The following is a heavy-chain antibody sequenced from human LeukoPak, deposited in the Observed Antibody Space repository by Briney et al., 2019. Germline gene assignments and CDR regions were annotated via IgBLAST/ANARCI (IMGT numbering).Heavy chain of an antibody. Sequence: ASVKVSCKASGYTFTSYAMSWVRQAPGKGLDWVSGISGSGGSTYYADSAKGRFTISRDNSKNTLYLQMHSLRVEDTALYYCAKSSHAFGAFDIWGQGTMVTVSS. CDR1: GYTFTSYA. CDR2: ISGSGGST. CDR3: AKSSHAFGAFDI. J-gene: IGHJ3*02. D-gene: IGHD3-16*01. V-gene: IGHV3-23*01.